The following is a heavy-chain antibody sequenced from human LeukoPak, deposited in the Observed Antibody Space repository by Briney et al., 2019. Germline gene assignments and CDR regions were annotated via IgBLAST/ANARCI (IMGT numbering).Heavy chain of an antibody. CDR1: GGSFSGYY. CDR2: INHSGST. D-gene: IGHD2-15*01. CDR3: ARFVKYCSGGSCYSDY. J-gene: IGHJ4*02. Sequence: SETLSLTCAVYGGSFSGYYWSWIRQPPGKGLEWIGEINHSGSTNYNPSLKSRVTISVDTSKNQFSLKLSSVTAADTAVYYCARFVKYCSGGSCYSDYWGLGTLVTVSS. V-gene: IGHV4-34*01.